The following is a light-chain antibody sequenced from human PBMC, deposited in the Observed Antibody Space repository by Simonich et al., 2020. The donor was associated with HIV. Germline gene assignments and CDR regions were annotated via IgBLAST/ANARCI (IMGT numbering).Light chain of an antibody. Sequence: QSALTQPASVSGSPGQSITISCTGTSSDVGNVKYVSWYQHHPGQAPKLMIFDVTRRPSAVSNRFSASKSGATASLTSSGLQAEDGADYYCSSYTNSSWVFGGGTKLTVL. J-gene: IGLJ3*02. CDR1: SSDVGNVKY. CDR2: DVT. CDR3: SSYTNSSWV. V-gene: IGLV2-14*03.